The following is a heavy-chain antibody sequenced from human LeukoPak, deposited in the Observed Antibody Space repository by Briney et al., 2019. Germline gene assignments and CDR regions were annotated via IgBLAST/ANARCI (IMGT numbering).Heavy chain of an antibody. D-gene: IGHD4-17*01. J-gene: IGHJ4*02. V-gene: IGHV3-30-3*01. Sequence: PGGSLRLSCAASGFMFSNYAMHWVRQAPGKGLEWVAVILHVGSNTYYTDSVKGRFTISRDNSKNTLYLQMSSLRTEDTAVYYCARAGDYADDYWGQGTLVTVSS. CDR3: ARAGDYADDY. CDR2: ILHVGSNT. CDR1: GFMFSNYA.